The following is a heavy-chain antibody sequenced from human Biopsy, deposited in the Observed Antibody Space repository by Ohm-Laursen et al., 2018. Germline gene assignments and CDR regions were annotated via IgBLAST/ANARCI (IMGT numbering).Heavy chain of an antibody. V-gene: IGHV4-34*01. Sequence: GTLSLTCVVDGGSFSGYDWTWIRQPPGKGLEWVGEFSHTGTTIYNPSLKRRLTISVGKSKNHFSLRLTSVTAADTATYFCARGPYGDNAGAFDVWGQGTVVTVSS. CDR2: FSHTGTT. D-gene: IGHD4/OR15-4a*01. J-gene: IGHJ3*01. CDR3: ARGPYGDNAGAFDV. CDR1: GGSFSGYD.